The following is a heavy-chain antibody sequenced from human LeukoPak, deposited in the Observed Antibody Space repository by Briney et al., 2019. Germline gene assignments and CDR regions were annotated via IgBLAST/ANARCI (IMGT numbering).Heavy chain of an antibody. Sequence: PSETLSLTCTVTGGSISSYYWSWIRTPTGKGLESCGYIYYSGSTNYNPSLKSRVTISVDTSKNQFSLQLSSVTAADTAVYYCARGSIAAAGTFGYWGQGTLVTVSS. V-gene: IGHV4-59*01. D-gene: IGHD6-13*01. CDR2: IYYSGST. CDR1: GGSISSYY. J-gene: IGHJ4*02. CDR3: ARGSIAAAGTFGY.